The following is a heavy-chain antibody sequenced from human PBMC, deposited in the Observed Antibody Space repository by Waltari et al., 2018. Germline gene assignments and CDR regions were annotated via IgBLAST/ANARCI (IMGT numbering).Heavy chain of an antibody. Sequence: QVQLVQSGAEVKKPGASVKISCKTSEYTFTSSYIHWVRQAPGQGLEWVGIINPSGGNTIYAQKFQGRVTMTSDRSTSTDYMELSSLRSEDTAVYYCARDTGALWMDVWGQGTTVTVSS. CDR3: ARDTGALWMDV. V-gene: IGHV1-46*01. CDR2: INPSGGNT. J-gene: IGHJ6*02. D-gene: IGHD2-21*01. CDR1: EYTFTSSY.